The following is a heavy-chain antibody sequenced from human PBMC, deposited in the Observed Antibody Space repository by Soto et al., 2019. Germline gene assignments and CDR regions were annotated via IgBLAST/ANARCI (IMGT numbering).Heavy chain of an antibody. Sequence: SLRLSCAASGFIFSNAWINWVRQAPGKGLEWVGRVKSKNDGGTTDFAAPVRGRFAISADKSISTAYLQWSSLKASDTAMYYCVRQNYDSSGYHAPNFDYWGRGTLVTVSS. CDR2: VKSKNDGGTT. CDR1: GFIFSNAW. J-gene: IGHJ4*02. D-gene: IGHD3-22*01. V-gene: IGHV3-15*07. CDR3: VRQNYDSSGYHAPNFDY.